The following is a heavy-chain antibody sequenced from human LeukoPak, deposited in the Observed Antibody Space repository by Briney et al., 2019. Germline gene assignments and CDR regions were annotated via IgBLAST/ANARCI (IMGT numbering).Heavy chain of an antibody. J-gene: IGHJ4*02. CDR3: AKGRQWLDD. Sequence: GGSLRLSCAASGFTFDDYAMHWVRQAPGKGLEWVSGISWNSGSIGYADSVKGRFTISRDNAKNSLYLQMNSLRAEDTALYYCAKGRQWLDDWGQGTLVTVSS. CDR2: ISWNSGSI. V-gene: IGHV3-9*01. CDR1: GFTFDDYA. D-gene: IGHD6-19*01.